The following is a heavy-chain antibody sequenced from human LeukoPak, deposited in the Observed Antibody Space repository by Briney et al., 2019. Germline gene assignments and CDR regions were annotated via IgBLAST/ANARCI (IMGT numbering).Heavy chain of an antibody. Sequence: GGSLRLSCAASGFTFSSYSMNWVRQAPGKGLEWVSSISSSSSYIYYADSVKGRFTISRDNAKNSLYLQMNSLRAEDTAVYYCAGHSSYYYYMDVWGKGTTVTVSS. D-gene: IGHD2/OR15-2a*01. V-gene: IGHV3-21*01. CDR3: AGHSSYYYYMDV. CDR2: ISSSSSYI. J-gene: IGHJ6*03. CDR1: GFTFSSYS.